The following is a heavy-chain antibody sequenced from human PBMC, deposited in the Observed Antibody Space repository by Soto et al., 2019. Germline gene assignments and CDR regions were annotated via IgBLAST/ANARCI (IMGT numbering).Heavy chain of an antibody. CDR1: GYSFTNYG. CDR2: ISAFNGNT. J-gene: IGHJ6*03. Sequence: QDQLVQSGAEVKKPGASVTVSCKASGYSFTNYGVTWVRQAPGQGLEWMGWISAFNGNTHYAQNLQGRVTMTTAAPTSTAYMELRSLRSDDTAVYYCARDRGVAPPVAGNTHYYYYMDVWGKGTTVTVSS. CDR3: ARDRGVAPPVAGNTHYYYYMDV. V-gene: IGHV1-18*01. D-gene: IGHD6-19*01.